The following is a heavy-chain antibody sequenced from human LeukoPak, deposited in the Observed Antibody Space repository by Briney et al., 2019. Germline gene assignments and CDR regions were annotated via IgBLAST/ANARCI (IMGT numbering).Heavy chain of an antibody. CDR1: GFTFSSYT. J-gene: IGHJ5*02. CDR2: ISSSSNYI. CDR3: ARGNVEYQLLNWFDP. D-gene: IGHD2-2*01. V-gene: IGHV3-21*01. Sequence: PGGSLRLSCAASGFTFSSYTMHWVRQAPGGGLEWVSFISSSSNYIYYADSVKGRFTISRDNAKNSLSLQMNSLRAEDTAIYYCARGNVEYQLLNWFDPWGQGSLVTVSS.